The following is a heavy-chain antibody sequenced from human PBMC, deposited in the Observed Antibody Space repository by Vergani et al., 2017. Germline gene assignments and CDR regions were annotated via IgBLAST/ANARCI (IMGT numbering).Heavy chain of an antibody. Sequence: EVLLVESGGGVVRPGGSLRLSCAASGFTFDDYGMSWVRQAPGKGLEWVSSINWNGGRTDYADSVKGRFTISRDNAKNSLYLQMNSLRAEDTALYYCARSPYYDSSGNYLYWGQGTLVTVSS. V-gene: IGHV3-20*04. J-gene: IGHJ4*02. CDR2: INWNGGRT. CDR3: ARSPYYDSSGNYLY. CDR1: GFTFDDYG. D-gene: IGHD3-22*01.